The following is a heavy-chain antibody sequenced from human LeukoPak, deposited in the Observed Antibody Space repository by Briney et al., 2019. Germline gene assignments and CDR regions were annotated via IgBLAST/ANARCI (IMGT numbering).Heavy chain of an antibody. Sequence: SETLSLTCAVYGGSFSGYYWSWIRQPPGKGLEWIGEINHSGSTNYNPSLKSRVTISVDTSKNQFSLKLSSVTAADTAVYYCARGIAAAGKGTGFDYWGQGTLVTVSS. J-gene: IGHJ4*02. D-gene: IGHD6-13*01. CDR3: ARGIAAAGKGTGFDY. V-gene: IGHV4-34*01. CDR2: INHSGST. CDR1: GGSFSGYY.